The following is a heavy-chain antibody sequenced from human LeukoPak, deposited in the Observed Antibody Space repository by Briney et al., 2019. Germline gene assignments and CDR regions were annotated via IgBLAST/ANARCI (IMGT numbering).Heavy chain of an antibody. CDR1: GGSISSYY. D-gene: IGHD1-7*01. CDR2: IYYSGST. J-gene: IGHJ4*02. V-gene: IGHV4-59*01. CDR3: ARGCRELYYFDY. Sequence: SETLSLTCTVSGGSISSYYWSWIRQPPGQGLEWIGYIYYSGSTKYNPSLKSRVTISVDASKTQFSLKLNSVTAADTAVYYCARGCRELYYFDYWGQGTLVTVSS.